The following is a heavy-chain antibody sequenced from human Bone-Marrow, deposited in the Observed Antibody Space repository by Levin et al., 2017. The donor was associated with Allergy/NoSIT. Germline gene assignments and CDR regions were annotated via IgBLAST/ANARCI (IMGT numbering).Heavy chain of an antibody. J-gene: IGHJ4*02. D-gene: IGHD6-6*01. V-gene: IGHV4-4*02. CDR1: GGSISDNYYW. Sequence: PSETLSLTCDVSGGSISDNYYWWSWVRQPPGKGLEWIGDIYHSGSTNYNPSLKSRVTMSVDKSKNQFSLKLTSVTAADTAVYYCARGTRTAARVFEYWGQGTLVTVSS. CDR3: ARGTRTAARVFEY. CDR2: IYHSGST.